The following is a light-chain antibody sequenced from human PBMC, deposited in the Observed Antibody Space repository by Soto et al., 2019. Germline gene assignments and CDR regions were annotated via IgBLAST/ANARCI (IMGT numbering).Light chain of an antibody. V-gene: IGKV1-6*01. Sequence: AIQMTQYPSSLSASVGDRVTITCGASQGIRNDLAWYQQKPGKAPRLLIHAASTLQSGVPSRLRGSGYGTDLTITISSMKTEDFETYYCQHANSVIGTFGQGTKVDIK. J-gene: IGKJ1*01. CDR3: QHANSVIGT. CDR1: QGIRND. CDR2: AAS.